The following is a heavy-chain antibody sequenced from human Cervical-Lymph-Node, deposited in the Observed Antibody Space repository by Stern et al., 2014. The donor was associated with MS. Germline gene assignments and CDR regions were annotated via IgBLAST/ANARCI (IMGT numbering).Heavy chain of an antibody. D-gene: IGHD1-1*01. J-gene: IGHJ4*02. CDR3: ARGDDKTSYDY. CDR1: GYTFTNTG. V-gene: IGHV1-18*01. Sequence: QVQLVQSGAEVKKPGASVKVSCKASGYTFTNTGINWVRLAPGQGPEWMGWVSTYNGNTEYAQKLRGRVTMTTDTSTSTAYMELRSLRSDDTAVYYCARGDDKTSYDYWGQGTLVTVSS. CDR2: VSTYNGNT.